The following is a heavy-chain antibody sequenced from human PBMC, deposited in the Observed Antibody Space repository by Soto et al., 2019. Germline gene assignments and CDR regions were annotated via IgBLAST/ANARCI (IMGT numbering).Heavy chain of an antibody. J-gene: IGHJ4*02. CDR2: ISGSGGST. CDR3: AKDVVTMIVVVISFDY. D-gene: IGHD3-22*01. V-gene: IGHV3-23*01. Sequence: GGSLRLSCAASGFTFSSYAMSWVRQAPGKGLEWVSAISGSGGSTYYADSVKGRLTISRDNSKNTLYLQMNSLRAEDTAVYYCAKDVVTMIVVVISFDYWGQGTLVTVSS. CDR1: GFTFSSYA.